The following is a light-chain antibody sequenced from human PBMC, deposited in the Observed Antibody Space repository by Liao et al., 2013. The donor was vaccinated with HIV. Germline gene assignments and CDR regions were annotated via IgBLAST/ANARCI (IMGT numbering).Light chain of an antibody. CDR1: NIGSKS. V-gene: IGLV3-21*04. J-gene: IGLJ2*01. CDR3: QVWDSSSDHPHVV. Sequence: SYELTQPPSVSVAPGKTARITCGGNNIGSKSVHWYQQKPGQAPVLVIDYDSDRPSGIPERFSGSNSGNTATLTISRVEAGDEADYYCQVWDSSSDHPHVVFGGGTKADRP. CDR2: YDS.